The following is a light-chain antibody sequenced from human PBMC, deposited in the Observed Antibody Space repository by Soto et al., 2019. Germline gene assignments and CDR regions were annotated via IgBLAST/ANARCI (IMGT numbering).Light chain of an antibody. J-gene: IGKJ5*01. CDR3: QQSHSLPIT. CDR2: SAS. V-gene: IGKV1-39*01. Sequence: DIQMTQSPSSLSASVGDTITINCRASHSIDTFLHWYQQKPGKAPKLLIHSASTLQGGVPSRFSGRGAGTYFSLTISNLQPEDSSTYYCQQSHSLPITFGQGTRLEI. CDR1: HSIDTF.